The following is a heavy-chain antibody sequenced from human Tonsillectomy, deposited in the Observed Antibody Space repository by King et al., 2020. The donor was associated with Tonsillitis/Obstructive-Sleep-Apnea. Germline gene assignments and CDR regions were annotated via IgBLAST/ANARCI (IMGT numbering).Heavy chain of an antibody. V-gene: IGHV3-43*02. J-gene: IGHJ3*02. CDR1: GFTFDDYA. D-gene: IGHD1-26*01. CDR2: ISGDGGST. CDR3: AKDIWERGALFPSDAFDI. Sequence: VQLVESGGGVVQPGGSLRLSCAASGFTFDDYAMHWVRQAPGKGLEWVSLISGDGGSTYYADSVKGRFTISRDNSKNSLYLQMNSLRTEDTALYYCAKDIWERGALFPSDAFDIWGQGTMVTVSS.